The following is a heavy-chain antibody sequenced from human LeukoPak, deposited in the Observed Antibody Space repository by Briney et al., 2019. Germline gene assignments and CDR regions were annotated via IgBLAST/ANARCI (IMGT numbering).Heavy chain of an antibody. Sequence: GGSLRLSCAASGFTFSSYEMNWVRQAPGKGLEWVSYISSSGSTIYYADSVKGRFTISRDNAKNTLYLQMNSLRAEDTAVYYCAELGITMIGGVWGKGTTVTVSS. CDR3: AELGITMIGGV. J-gene: IGHJ6*04. CDR2: ISSSGSTI. D-gene: IGHD3-10*02. V-gene: IGHV3-48*03. CDR1: GFTFSSYE.